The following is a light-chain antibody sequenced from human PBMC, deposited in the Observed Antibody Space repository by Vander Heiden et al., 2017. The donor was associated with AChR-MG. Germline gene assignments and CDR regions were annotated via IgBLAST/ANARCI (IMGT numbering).Light chain of an antibody. V-gene: IGKV1-39*01. J-gene: IGKJ2*02. Sequence: DIQMTQSPSSLSASVGDRVTITCRASQSIDNYLNWYQQKPGKAPKPLIHSASSLQSGVPSRFSGSGSGTDFTLTISSLQPEDFATYYCQQSYSSSPSTFGQGTKLEIK. CDR1: QSIDNY. CDR2: SAS. CDR3: QQSYSSSPST.